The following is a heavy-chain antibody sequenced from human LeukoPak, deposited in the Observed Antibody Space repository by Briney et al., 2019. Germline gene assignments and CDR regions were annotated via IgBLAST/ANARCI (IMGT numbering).Heavy chain of an antibody. D-gene: IGHD6-19*01. V-gene: IGHV4-39*01. CDR1: GGSISSSSYY. J-gene: IGHJ4*02. CDR2: IYYSGST. CDR3: ASWVVDGWLDY. Sequence: SETLSLTCTVSGGSISSSSYYWGWIRQPPGKGLEWIGSIYYSGSTYYNPSLKSRVTISVDTSKNQFSLKLSSMTAADTAVYYCASWVVDGWLDYWGQGTLVTVSS.